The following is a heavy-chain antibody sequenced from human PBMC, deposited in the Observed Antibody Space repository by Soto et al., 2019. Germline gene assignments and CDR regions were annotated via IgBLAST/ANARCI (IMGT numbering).Heavy chain of an antibody. CDR3: ASSTYGDYYNWFEP. V-gene: IGHV4-59*08. CDR2: IYYSGST. J-gene: IGHJ5*02. D-gene: IGHD4-17*01. Sequence: SETLSLTCTVSGGSISSYYWSWIRQPPGKGLEWIGYIYYSGSTNYNPSLKSRVTISVDTSKNQFSLKLSSVTAADTAVYYCASSTYGDYYNWFEPWGQGTLVTVSS. CDR1: GGSISSYY.